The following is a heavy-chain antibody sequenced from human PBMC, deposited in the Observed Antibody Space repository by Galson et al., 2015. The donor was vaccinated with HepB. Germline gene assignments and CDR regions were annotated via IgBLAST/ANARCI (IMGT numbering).Heavy chain of an antibody. V-gene: IGHV3-23*01. CDR1: GFTFSSYA. D-gene: IGHD5-18*01. J-gene: IGHJ4*02. CDR3: ARWIQLWFGAFDY. CDR2: ISGSGGST. Sequence: SLRLSCAASGFTFSSYAMSWVRQAPGKGLEWVSAISGSGGSTYYADSLKGRFTISRDNSRNTLYLQMNSLRAEDTAVYYCARWIQLWFGAFDYWGQGTLVTVSS.